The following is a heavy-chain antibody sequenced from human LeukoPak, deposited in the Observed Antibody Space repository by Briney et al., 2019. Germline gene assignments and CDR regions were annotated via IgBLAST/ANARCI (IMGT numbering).Heavy chain of an antibody. J-gene: IGHJ6*02. D-gene: IGHD3-10*01. CDR3: ARENVWLGELSPSYYYYYYGMDV. CDR2: IYTSGST. Sequence: PSETLSLTCTVSGGSINSYYWSWIRQPAGKGLEWIGRIYTSGSTNYNPSLKSRVTMSVDTSKNQFSLKLSSVTAADTAVYYCARENVWLGELSPSYYYYYYGMDVWGQGTTVTVSS. CDR1: GGSINSYY. V-gene: IGHV4-4*07.